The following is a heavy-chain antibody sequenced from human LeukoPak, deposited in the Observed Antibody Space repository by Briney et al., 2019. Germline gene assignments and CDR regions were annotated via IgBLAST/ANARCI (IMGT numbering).Heavy chain of an antibody. V-gene: IGHV4-34*01. CDR2: INHSGST. J-gene: IGHJ3*02. Sequence: SETLSLTCAVYGGSFSGYYWSWIRQPPGKGLEWIGEINHSGSTNYNPSLKSRVTISVDTSKNQFSLKLSSVTAADTAVYYCARGGPPSRVKWLLDAFDIWGQGTMVTVSS. CDR3: ARGGPPSRVKWLLDAFDI. D-gene: IGHD3-22*01. CDR1: GGSFSGYY.